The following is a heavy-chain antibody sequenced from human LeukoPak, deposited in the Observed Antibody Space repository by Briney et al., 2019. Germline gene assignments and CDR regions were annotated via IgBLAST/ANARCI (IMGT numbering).Heavy chain of an antibody. CDR2: INPSGSST. D-gene: IGHD3-3*01. V-gene: IGHV1-46*01. J-gene: IGHJ4*02. Sequence: ASVKVSCKASGYTFIRYYMHWVRQAPGQGLEWMGRINPSGSSTSYAQKFQGRVTMTRDTSTSTLYMELSSLGSEDTAVYYCARAHTSAPGTLFDYWGQGTLVTVSP. CDR1: GYTFIRYY. CDR3: ARAHTSAPGTLFDY.